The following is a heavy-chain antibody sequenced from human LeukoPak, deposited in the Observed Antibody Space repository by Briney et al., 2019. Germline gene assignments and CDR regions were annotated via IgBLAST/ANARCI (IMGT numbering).Heavy chain of an antibody. V-gene: IGHV3-66*01. CDR3: ARDHQWLDALDF. D-gene: IGHD6-19*01. Sequence: PGGSLRLSCAVSGFTVSTNYMSWVRQAPGKGLEWVSILYSGGNTYYADSVKGRFTISRDNSRNTVYLQMNSLRGDDTAVYYCARDHQWLDALDFWGQGTLVTVSS. CDR1: GFTVSTNY. J-gene: IGHJ4*02. CDR2: LYSGGNT.